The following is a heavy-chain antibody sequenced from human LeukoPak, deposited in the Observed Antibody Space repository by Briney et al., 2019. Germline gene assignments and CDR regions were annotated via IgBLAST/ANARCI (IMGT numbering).Heavy chain of an antibody. D-gene: IGHD1-26*01. CDR2: INPNSGGT. V-gene: IGHV1-2*04. J-gene: IGHJ4*02. CDR1: GYTFTGYY. CDR3: ARDSTNSGSYPLDY. Sequence: GASVKVSCKASGYTFTGYYMHWVRQAPGQGLEWMGWINPNSGGTNYAQKFQGWVTMTRDTSISTAYMELSRLRSDDTAVYYCARDSTNSGSYPLDYWGQGTLVTVSS.